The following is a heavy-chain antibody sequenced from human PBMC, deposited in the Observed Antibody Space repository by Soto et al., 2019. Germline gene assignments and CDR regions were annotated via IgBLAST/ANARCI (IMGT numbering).Heavy chain of an antibody. J-gene: IGHJ4*02. D-gene: IGHD1-26*01. Sequence: PGGSLRLSCAASGFTFSNAWMSWVRQAPGKGLEWVGRIKSKTDGGTTDYAAPVKGRFTISRDDSKNTLYLQMNSLKTEDTAVYYCTTDLDQTPSGSYQGILDYWGQGTLVTVSS. CDR3: TTDLDQTPSGSYQGILDY. CDR2: IKSKTDGGTT. V-gene: IGHV3-15*01. CDR1: GFTFSNAW.